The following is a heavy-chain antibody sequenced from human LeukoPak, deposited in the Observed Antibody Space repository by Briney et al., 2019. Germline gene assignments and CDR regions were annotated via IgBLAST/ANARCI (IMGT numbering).Heavy chain of an antibody. CDR3: AKDLDDSSGYYNFQH. J-gene: IGHJ1*01. V-gene: IGHV3-23*01. CDR2: ISGSGGST. D-gene: IGHD3-22*01. CDR1: GFTVSSNY. Sequence: GGSLRLSCAASGFTVSSNYMSWVRQAPGKGLEWVSAISGSGGSTYYADSVKGRFTISRDNSKNTLYLQMNSLRAEDTAVYYCAKDLDDSSGYYNFQHWGQGTLVTVSS.